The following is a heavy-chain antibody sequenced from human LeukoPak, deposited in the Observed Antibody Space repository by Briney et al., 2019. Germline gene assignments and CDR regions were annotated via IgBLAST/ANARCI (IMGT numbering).Heavy chain of an antibody. Sequence: ASVKVFCKASGYTFTGYYMHWVRQAPGQGLEWMGWIIPNSGGTNYAQKFQGRVTMTRDTSISTAYMELSRLRSDDTAVYYCARVVAYYYGMDVWGQGTTVTVSS. J-gene: IGHJ6*02. CDR2: IIPNSGGT. V-gene: IGHV1-2*02. CDR1: GYTFTGYY. CDR3: ARVVAYYYGMDV.